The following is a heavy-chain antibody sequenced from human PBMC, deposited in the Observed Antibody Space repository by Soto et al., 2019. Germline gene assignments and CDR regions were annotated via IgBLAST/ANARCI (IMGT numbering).Heavy chain of an antibody. J-gene: IGHJ5*02. Sequence: KASETLSLTCTVSGGSISSGDYYWSWIRQPPGKGLEWIGYIYYSGSTYYNPSLKSRVTISVDTSKNQFSLKLSSVTAADTAVYYCARAAIDSSSSCSWFDPWGQGTLVTVSS. CDR3: ARAAIDSSSSCSWFDP. D-gene: IGHD6-6*01. V-gene: IGHV4-30-4*01. CDR1: GGSISSGDYY. CDR2: IYYSGST.